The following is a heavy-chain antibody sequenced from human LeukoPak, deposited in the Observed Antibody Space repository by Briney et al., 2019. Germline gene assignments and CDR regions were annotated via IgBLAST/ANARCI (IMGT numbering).Heavy chain of an antibody. J-gene: IGHJ4*02. CDR2: INHSGST. CDR3: ARVEYSSSWYVFNYFDY. CDR1: GGSFSGYY. V-gene: IGHV4-34*01. Sequence: PSETLSLTCAVYGGSFSGYYWSWIRQPPGKGLEWIGEINHSGSTNYNPSLKSRVTISVDTSKNQFSLKLSSVTAADTAVYYCARVEYSSSWYVFNYFDYWGQGTLVTVSS. D-gene: IGHD6-13*01.